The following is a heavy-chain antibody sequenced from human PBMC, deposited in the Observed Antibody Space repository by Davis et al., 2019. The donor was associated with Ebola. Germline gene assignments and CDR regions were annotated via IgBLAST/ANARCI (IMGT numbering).Heavy chain of an antibody. Sequence: ASVKVSCKASGYTFTGYYMHWVRQAPGQGLEWMGWINPNSGGTNYAQKFQGRVTMTRDTSISTAYMELSRLRSDDTAVYYCARDTGWLQPDAFDIWGQGTMVTVSS. V-gene: IGHV1-2*02. D-gene: IGHD5-24*01. CDR1: GYTFTGYY. CDR3: ARDTGWLQPDAFDI. CDR2: INPNSGGT. J-gene: IGHJ3*02.